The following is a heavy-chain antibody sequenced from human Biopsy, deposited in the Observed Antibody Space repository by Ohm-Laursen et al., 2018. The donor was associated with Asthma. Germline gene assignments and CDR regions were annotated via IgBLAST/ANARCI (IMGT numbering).Heavy chain of an antibody. D-gene: IGHD3-10*01. Sequence: ASVKVSCKTSGYTFNSAGITWVRQAPGQEPEWMGWISVYNGNTRVAQKLQDRVTMITDTSTSTAYMELRSLRSDDTAVYFCARAVDYSHYYGIDVWGQGTTVTVS. J-gene: IGHJ6*02. CDR2: ISVYNGNT. CDR3: ARAVDYSHYYGIDV. V-gene: IGHV1-18*01. CDR1: GYTFNSAG.